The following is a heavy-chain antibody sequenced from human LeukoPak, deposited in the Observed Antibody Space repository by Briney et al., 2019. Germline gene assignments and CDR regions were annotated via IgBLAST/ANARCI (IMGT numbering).Heavy chain of an antibody. V-gene: IGHV4-38-2*02. CDR3: ARNLWLGEFIRN. D-gene: IGHD3-10*01. Sequence: SETLSLTCTVSGYSISSGYYWGWIRQPPGKGLEWIGSIYHSGSTYYNPSLKSRVTISVDTSKNQFSLKLSSVTAADTAVYYCARNLWLGEFIRNWGQGTLVTVSS. J-gene: IGHJ4*02. CDR1: GYSISSGYY. CDR2: IYHSGST.